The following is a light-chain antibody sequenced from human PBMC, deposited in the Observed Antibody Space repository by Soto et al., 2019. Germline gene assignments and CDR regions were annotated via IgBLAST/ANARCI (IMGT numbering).Light chain of an antibody. CDR2: AAS. CDR1: QGIETY. V-gene: IGKV1-39*01. CDR3: QQSYSTLPIT. J-gene: IGKJ5*01. Sequence: EIQMTQSPSYMSASVGDRVSITCRTSQGIETYLNWYQQKSGKAPKLLIYAASSLQSGVPSRFSGSRSGPDFTLTISSLQPEDFATYYCQQSYSTLPITFGQGTRLEIK.